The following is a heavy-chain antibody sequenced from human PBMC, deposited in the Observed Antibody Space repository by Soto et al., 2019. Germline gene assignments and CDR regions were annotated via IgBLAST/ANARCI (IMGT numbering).Heavy chain of an antibody. CDR3: ARSRRGAYSSGWYSPSGYYNYGIDV. Sequence: PGESLKISCKGLGNSFNNWIGWVRQMPGKGLEWMGRIDPSDSYTNYSPSFQGHVTISADKSISTAYLQWTSLKASDTAMYYCARSRRGAYSSGWYSPSGYYNYGIDVRGQGTTVPVSS. CDR1: GNSFNNW. J-gene: IGHJ6*02. V-gene: IGHV5-10-1*01. D-gene: IGHD6-19*01. CDR2: IDPSDSYT.